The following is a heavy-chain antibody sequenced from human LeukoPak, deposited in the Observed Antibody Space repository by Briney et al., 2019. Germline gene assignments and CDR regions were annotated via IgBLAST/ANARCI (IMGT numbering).Heavy chain of an antibody. J-gene: IGHJ3*02. D-gene: IGHD1-1*01. CDR1: GFTFSSYS. CDR3: ARNDEFRAFDI. CDR2: ISSSSYI. Sequence: GGSLRLSCAASGFTFSSYSMNLVRQAPGKGLEWVSSISSSSYIYYADSVKGRFTISRDNAKNSLYLQMNSLRAEDTAVYYCARNDEFRAFDIWGQGTMITVSS. V-gene: IGHV3-21*01.